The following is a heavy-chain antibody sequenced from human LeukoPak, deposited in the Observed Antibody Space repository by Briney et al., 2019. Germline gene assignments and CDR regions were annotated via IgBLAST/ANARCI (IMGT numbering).Heavy chain of an antibody. J-gene: IGHJ4*02. CDR2: IKSDGSST. CDR3: VRDNRSYNFDY. CDR1: GITLSNYG. V-gene: IGHV3-74*01. Sequence: GGSLRLSCAVAGITLSNYGMSWVRQAPGKGLVWVSCIKSDGSSTSIADSAKGRFTISRDNAKNTVYLQMNSLRAEDTAVYYCVRDNRSYNFDYWGQGTLVTVSS. D-gene: IGHD1-26*01.